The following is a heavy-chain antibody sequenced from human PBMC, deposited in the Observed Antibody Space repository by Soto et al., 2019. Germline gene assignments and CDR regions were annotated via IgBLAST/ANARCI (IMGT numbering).Heavy chain of an antibody. CDR2: IYYSRST. Sequence: QVQLQESGPGLVKPSQTLSLTCTVSGGSISSGGYYWSWIRQHPGKGLEWIGYIYYSRSTYYNPSLKSRVTISVDTSKNQFSLKLSSVTAADTAVYYCARVGSGMQPYYFDYWGQGTLVTVSS. V-gene: IGHV4-31*03. J-gene: IGHJ4*02. CDR1: GGSISSGGYY. CDR3: ARVGSGMQPYYFDY. D-gene: IGHD6-19*01.